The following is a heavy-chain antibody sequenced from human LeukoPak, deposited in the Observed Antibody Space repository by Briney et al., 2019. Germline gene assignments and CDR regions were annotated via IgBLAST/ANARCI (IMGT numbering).Heavy chain of an antibody. CDR3: ARVLAIFGLDTTDFYMDV. CDR2: TSGSI. V-gene: IGHV4-61*01. D-gene: IGHD3/OR15-3a*01. Sequence: SETLSLTCTVSGGSISSGTYYWGWIRQPPGKGLEWIGYTSGSISDNPSLKSRVAVSVDPSQNQVSLSLTSVTAADTAVYYCARVLAIFGLDTTDFYMDVWGKGTTVTVSS. CDR1: GGSISSGTYY. J-gene: IGHJ6*03.